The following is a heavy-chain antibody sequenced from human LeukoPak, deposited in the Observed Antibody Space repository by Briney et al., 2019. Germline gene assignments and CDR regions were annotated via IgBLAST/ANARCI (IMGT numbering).Heavy chain of an antibody. J-gene: IGHJ4*02. V-gene: IGHV4-59*08. CDR1: GGPITSFY. D-gene: IGHD4-17*01. Sequence: SETLSLTCTVSGGPITSFYWSWLRQPPGKGLEWVGYIYDSGSTNYNPSLKSRVTISRDTSKRQFSLKLSSVTAADTAVYYCARAFYGDPGYLDYWGQGTLVTVSS. CDR3: ARAFYGDPGYLDY. CDR2: IYDSGST.